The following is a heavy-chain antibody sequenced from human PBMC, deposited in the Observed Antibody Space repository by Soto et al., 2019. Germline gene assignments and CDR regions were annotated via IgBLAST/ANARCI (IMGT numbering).Heavy chain of an antibody. V-gene: IGHV1-3*01. J-gene: IGHJ5*02. CDR3: ARLGREWELEGWFDP. D-gene: IGHD1-26*01. CDR2: INAGNGNT. CDR1: GYTFTSYA. Sequence: ASVKVSCKASGYTFTSYAMHWVRQAPGQRLEWMGWINAGNGNTKYSQKFQGRVTITRDTSASTAYMELSSLRSEDTAVYYCARLGREWELEGWFDPWGQGTLVTVSS.